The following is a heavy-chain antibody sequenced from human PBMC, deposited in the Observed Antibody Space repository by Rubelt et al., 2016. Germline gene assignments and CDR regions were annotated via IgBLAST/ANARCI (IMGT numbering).Heavy chain of an antibody. J-gene: IGHJ4*02. CDR1: GYTFTSYG. CDR3: ARVISGVEYSSSWHFDY. D-gene: IGHD6-13*01. CDR2: ISAYHGNT. Sequence: QVQLVQSGAEVKKPGASVKVSCKASGYTFTSYGISWVRQAPGQGLEWMGWISAYHGNTNYAQKLPGRVTMTTDTSTSTAYMELRSLRSYDTAVYYCARVISGVEYSSSWHFDYWGQGTLVTVSS. V-gene: IGHV1-18*01.